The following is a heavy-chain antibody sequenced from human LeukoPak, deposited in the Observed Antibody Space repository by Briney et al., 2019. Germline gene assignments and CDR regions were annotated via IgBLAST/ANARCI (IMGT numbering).Heavy chain of an antibody. D-gene: IGHD6-13*01. Sequence: PGGSLRLYCAASGFTFSNAWMSWVRQAPGKGLEWGGRIKSKTDGGTTDYASPVKGRFTITRDDSKNTLYLQKNSLKTEDTAVYYWTTDQVKAGSSWLRGDYYYYYYMDVWGKGTTVTVSS. CDR1: GFTFSNAW. J-gene: IGHJ6*03. CDR2: IKSKTDGGTT. V-gene: IGHV3-15*01. CDR3: TTDQVKAGSSWLRGDYYYYYYMDV.